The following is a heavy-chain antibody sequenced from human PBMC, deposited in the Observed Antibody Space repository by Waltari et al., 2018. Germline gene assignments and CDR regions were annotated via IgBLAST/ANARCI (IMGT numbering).Heavy chain of an antibody. V-gene: IGHV4-39*01. J-gene: IGHJ4*02. CDR3: ARGMAGFLGPDY. CDR1: GGSISSSSYY. CDR2: IYYSGST. D-gene: IGHD3-3*01. Sequence: QLQLQESGPGLVKPSETLSLTCTVSGGSISSSSYYWGWIRPPPGKGLEWIGSIYYSGSTYYNPSLKSRVTISVDTSKNQFSLKLSSVTAADTAVYYCARGMAGFLGPDYWGQGTLVTVSS.